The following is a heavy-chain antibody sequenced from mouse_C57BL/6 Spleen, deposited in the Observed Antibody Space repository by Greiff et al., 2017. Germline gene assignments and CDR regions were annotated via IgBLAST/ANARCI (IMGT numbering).Heavy chain of an antibody. CDR1: GYTFTSYW. CDR3: ARYSSGLYAMDD. J-gene: IGHJ4*01. CDR2: IDPSDSYT. V-gene: IGHV1-69*01. Sequence: QVQLQQSGAELVMPGASVKLSCKASGYTFTSYWMHWVKQRPGQGLEWIGEIDPSDSYTNYNQKFKGKSTLTVDKSSSTAYMQLSSLTSEDSAVYYCARYSSGLYAMDDWGQGTSVTVSS.